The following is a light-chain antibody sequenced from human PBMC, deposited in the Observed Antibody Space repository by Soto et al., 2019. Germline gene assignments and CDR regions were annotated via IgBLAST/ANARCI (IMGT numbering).Light chain of an antibody. V-gene: IGKV3-20*01. CDR3: QQYGSSPWT. CDR1: QRVSGSY. CDR2: GAS. Sequence: EVVLTQSPGTLSLSPGERSTLSCRASQRVSGSYLAWFQQKPGQAPRLLIYGASSRATGTPDRFSGSGSGTDFTLTISRLEPEDFAVYYCQQYGSSPWTFGQGTKVEIK. J-gene: IGKJ1*01.